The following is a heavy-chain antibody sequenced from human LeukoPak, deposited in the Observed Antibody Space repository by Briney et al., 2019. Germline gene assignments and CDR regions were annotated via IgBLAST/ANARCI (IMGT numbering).Heavy chain of an antibody. CDR3: YGTRGY. CDR1: GFSFSSYW. J-gene: IGHJ4*02. Sequence: GGSLRLSCAASGFSFSSYWLMWVRQTPGKGLQWVATIKEDGRQTFYSDSVMGRFTISIDSAKNSLYLQMNSLRVEETAVYYCYGTRGYWVQGALVTVSS. V-gene: IGHV3-7*01. CDR2: IKEDGRQT. D-gene: IGHD3-22*01.